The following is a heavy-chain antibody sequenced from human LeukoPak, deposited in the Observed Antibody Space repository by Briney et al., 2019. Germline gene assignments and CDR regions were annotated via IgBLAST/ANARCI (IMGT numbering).Heavy chain of an antibody. Sequence: GGSLRLSCAASGFTFSSYGMHWVRQAPGKGLEWVAFIRYDGSNKYYADSVKGRFTISRDNSKNTLYLQMNSLRAEDTAVYYCAKDYDILTGYNLFDYWGQGTLVTVSS. D-gene: IGHD3-9*01. V-gene: IGHV3-30*02. CDR2: IRYDGSNK. J-gene: IGHJ4*02. CDR3: AKDYDILTGYNLFDY. CDR1: GFTFSSYG.